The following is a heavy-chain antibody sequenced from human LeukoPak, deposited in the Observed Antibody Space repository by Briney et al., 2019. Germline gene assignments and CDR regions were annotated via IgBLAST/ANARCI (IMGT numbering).Heavy chain of an antibody. J-gene: IGHJ5*02. CDR3: ARAVPPYNWFDP. CDR1: GYTFTGYY. D-gene: IGHD1-1*01. Sequence: EASVKVSCKASGYTFTGYYMHWVRQAPGQGLEWMGWINPNSGGTNYAQKFQGRVTMTRDTSISTAYMELSRLRSDDTAVYYCARAVPPYNWFDPWGQGTLVTVSS. V-gene: IGHV1-2*02. CDR2: INPNSGGT.